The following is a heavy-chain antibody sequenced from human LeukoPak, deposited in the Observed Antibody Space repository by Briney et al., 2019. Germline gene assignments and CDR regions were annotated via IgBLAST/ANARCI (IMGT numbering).Heavy chain of an antibody. V-gene: IGHV4-59*01. CDR3: ARDRENWYFDL. D-gene: IGHD3-10*01. Sequence: SETLSLTCTASGGSISSYYWSWIRQPPGKGLEWIGYIYYSGSTNDNPSLKSRVTISVDTSKNQFSLKLSSVTAADTAVYYCARDRENWYFDLWGRGTLVTVSS. CDR2: IYYSGST. CDR1: GGSISSYY. J-gene: IGHJ2*01.